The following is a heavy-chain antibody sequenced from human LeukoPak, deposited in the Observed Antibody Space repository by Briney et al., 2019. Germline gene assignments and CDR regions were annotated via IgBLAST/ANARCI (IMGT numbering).Heavy chain of an antibody. CDR2: MNPNSGNT. CDR1: GYTFTSYD. CDR3: ARAIINNSNYRVTPLGY. D-gene: IGHD1-7*01. J-gene: IGHJ4*02. V-gene: IGHV1-8*01. Sequence: ASVKVSCKASGYTFTSYDINWVRQATGQGLEWMGWMNPNSGNTGYAQKFQGRVTMTRNTSISTAYMELSSLRSEDTAVYYCARAIINNSNYRVTPLGYWGQGTLVTVSS.